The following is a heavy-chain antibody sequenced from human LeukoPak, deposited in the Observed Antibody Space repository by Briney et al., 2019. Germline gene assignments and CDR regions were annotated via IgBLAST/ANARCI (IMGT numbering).Heavy chain of an antibody. CDR3: ARDQTPFY. Sequence: GGSLRLSCAASGFTFSSYEMNWVRQAPGKGLEWVATIKDDGSEYYYLDSVKGRFTISRDNAKSSMWLQMSSLRAEDTAVYYCARDQTPFYWGQGSLVTVSS. D-gene: IGHD2-15*01. J-gene: IGHJ4*02. V-gene: IGHV3-7*01. CDR2: IKDDGSEY. CDR1: GFTFSSYE.